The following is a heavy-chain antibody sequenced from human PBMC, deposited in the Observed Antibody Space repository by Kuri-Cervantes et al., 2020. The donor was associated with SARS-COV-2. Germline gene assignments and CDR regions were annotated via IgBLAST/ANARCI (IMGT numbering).Heavy chain of an antibody. Sequence: SETLSLTCTVSGGSISSYYWTWVRQPPGKGLEWIGNIYYSGSASYNPSLKSRLTMSLDMSKSQFSLKLNSVTAADTAMYYCARAGAAFGELSDAFDIWGQGTMVTVSS. V-gene: IGHV4-59*08. J-gene: IGHJ3*02. CDR2: IYYSGSA. CDR3: ARAGAAFGELSDAFDI. CDR1: GGSISSYY. D-gene: IGHD3-16*02.